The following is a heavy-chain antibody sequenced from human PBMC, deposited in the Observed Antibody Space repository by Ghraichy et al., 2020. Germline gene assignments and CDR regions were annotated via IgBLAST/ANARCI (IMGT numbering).Heavy chain of an antibody. D-gene: IGHD1-1*01. Sequence: LSLTCTVSGGSISSSSYYWGWIRQPPGKGLEWIGSIYYSGSTYYNPSLKSRVTISVDTSKNQFSLKLSSVTAADTAVYYCASLDPYYYGMDVWGQGTTVTVSS. CDR1: GGSISSSSYY. CDR2: IYYSGST. CDR3: ASLDPYYYGMDV. V-gene: IGHV4-39*01. J-gene: IGHJ6*02.